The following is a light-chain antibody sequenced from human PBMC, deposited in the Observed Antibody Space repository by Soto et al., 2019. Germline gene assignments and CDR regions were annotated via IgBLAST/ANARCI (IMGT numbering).Light chain of an antibody. J-gene: IGKJ1*01. V-gene: IGKV3-15*01. CDR1: QSVSSN. CDR2: GAS. Sequence: EIVMTQSPATLAXSPXXXXTXXXRASQSVSSNLAWYQQKPGQAPRLLIYGASTRATGIPARFSGSGSGTEFTLTITSLQSEDFAIYYCQQYNNWPPWTFGQGGKVDIK. CDR3: QQYNNWPPWT.